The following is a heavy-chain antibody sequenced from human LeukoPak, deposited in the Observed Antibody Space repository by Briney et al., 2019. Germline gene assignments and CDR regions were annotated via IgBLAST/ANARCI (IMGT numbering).Heavy chain of an antibody. CDR2: IYYSGST. CDR1: GGSISSYY. V-gene: IGHV4-59*01. J-gene: IGHJ6*02. Sequence: SETLSLTCTVSGGSISSYYWSWIRQRPGKGLEWIGYIYYSGSTNYNRSLKSRVSISVDTSKDQFSLKVSSVTAADTAVYFCARSPYYYYGMDVWGQGTTVTVSS. CDR3: ARSPYYYYGMDV.